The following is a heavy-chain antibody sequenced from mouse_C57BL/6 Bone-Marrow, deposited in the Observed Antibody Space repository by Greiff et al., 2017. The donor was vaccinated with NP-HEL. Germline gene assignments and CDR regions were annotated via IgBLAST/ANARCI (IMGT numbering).Heavy chain of an antibody. CDR3: ARDYDYEIYYAMDY. CDR1: GYSITSGYY. Sequence: VQLKESGPGLVKPSQSLSLTCSVTGYSITSGYYWNWIRQFPGNKLEWMGYISYDGSNNYNPSLKNRISITRDTSKNQFFLKLNSVTTEDTATYYCARDYDYEIYYAMDYWGQGTSVTVSS. J-gene: IGHJ4*01. D-gene: IGHD2-4*01. V-gene: IGHV3-6*01. CDR2: ISYDGSN.